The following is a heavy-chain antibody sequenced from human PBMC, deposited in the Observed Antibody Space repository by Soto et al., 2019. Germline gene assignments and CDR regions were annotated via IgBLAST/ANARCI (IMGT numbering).Heavy chain of an antibody. CDR2: ITGSGDSA. J-gene: IGHJ6*03. Sequence: EVQLLESGGGMVQPGGSLRLPCAASGFTFNNYAISWVRQAPGKGLEWVSTITGSGDSAYYADSVKGRFIISRDNSWNTLNMQVHSVGAEDSAIYYCAKGRGTNYYYHMDVWGGGTTVTVSS. D-gene: IGHD1-26*01. CDR3: AKGRGTNYYYHMDV. V-gene: IGHV3-23*01. CDR1: GFTFNNYA.